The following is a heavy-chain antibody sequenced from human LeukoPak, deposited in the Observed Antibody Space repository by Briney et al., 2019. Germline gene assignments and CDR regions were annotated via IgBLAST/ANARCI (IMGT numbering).Heavy chain of an antibody. CDR3: ARVISLYYFDY. Sequence: PGGSLRLSCAASGLTFSSYWMHWVRQAPGKGQVWVSRINSDGSSTSYADSVKGRFTISRDNAKNTLYLQMNSLRAEDTAVYYCARVISLYYFDYWGQGTLVTVSS. V-gene: IGHV3-74*01. J-gene: IGHJ4*02. CDR1: GLTFSSYW. CDR2: INSDGSST.